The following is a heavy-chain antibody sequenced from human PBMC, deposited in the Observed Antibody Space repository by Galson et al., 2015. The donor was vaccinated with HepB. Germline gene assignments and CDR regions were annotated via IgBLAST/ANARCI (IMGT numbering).Heavy chain of an antibody. V-gene: IGHV1-2*02. J-gene: IGHJ6*02. D-gene: IGHD3-22*01. CDR1: GYTFTGYY. CDR3: ARAGYYDSSGYWDTYYYYGMDV. Sequence: SVKVSCKASGYTFTGYYMHWVRQAPGQGLEWMGWINPNSGGTNYAQKFQGRVTMTRDTSISTAYMELSRLRSDDTAVYYCARAGYYDSSGYWDTYYYYGMDVWGQGTTVTVSS. CDR2: INPNSGGT.